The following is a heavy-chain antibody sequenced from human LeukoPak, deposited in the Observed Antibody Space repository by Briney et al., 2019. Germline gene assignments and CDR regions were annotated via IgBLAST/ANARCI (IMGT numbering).Heavy chain of an antibody. CDR3: AREGDGDFLDY. J-gene: IGHJ4*02. CDR2: IHPNSGGT. Sequence: ASVKVSCKASRYTFTGYYMHWVRQAPGQGLEWMGWIHPNSGGTNHAQKFQGRVTMTRDTSISTAYMELSRLRSDDTAVYYCAREGDGDFLDYWGQGTLVTVSS. CDR1: RYTFTGYY. V-gene: IGHV1-2*02. D-gene: IGHD3-16*01.